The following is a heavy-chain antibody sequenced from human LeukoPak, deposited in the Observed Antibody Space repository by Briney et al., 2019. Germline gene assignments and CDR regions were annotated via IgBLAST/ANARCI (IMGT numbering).Heavy chain of an antibody. CDR1: GFTFSTYT. J-gene: IGHJ5*01. V-gene: IGHV3-48*01. Sequence: GGSLRLSCVVSGFTFSTYTMNWVRQAPGEGLEWVSYISDTSTLIYYAASVKGRFTISRDNANNSLYLQMNSLRAEDTAMYYCARGTSRGSRYGFDSWGQGILVTVTS. D-gene: IGHD6-19*01. CDR2: ISDTSTLI. CDR3: ARGTSRGSRYGFDS.